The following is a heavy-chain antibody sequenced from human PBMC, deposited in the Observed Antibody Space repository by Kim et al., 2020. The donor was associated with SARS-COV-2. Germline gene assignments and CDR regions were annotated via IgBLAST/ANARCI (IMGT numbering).Heavy chain of an antibody. D-gene: IGHD3-10*01. J-gene: IGHJ6*02. CDR1: GFTFSSYG. CDR2: IWYDGSNK. Sequence: GGSLRLSCAASGFTFSSYGMHWVRQAPGKGLEWVAVIWYDGSNKYYADSVKGRFTISRDNSKNTLYLQMNSLRAEDTAVYYCARGWFGELFYYYYGMDVWGQGTTVTVSS. V-gene: IGHV3-33*01. CDR3: ARGWFGELFYYYYGMDV.